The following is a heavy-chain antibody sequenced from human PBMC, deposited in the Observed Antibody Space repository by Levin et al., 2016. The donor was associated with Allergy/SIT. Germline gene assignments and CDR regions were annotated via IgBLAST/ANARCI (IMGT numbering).Heavy chain of an antibody. CDR2: IYYSGST. CDR1: GGSISSYY. V-gene: IGHV4-59*13. D-gene: IGHD3-3*01. Sequence: SETLSLTCTVSGGSISSYYWSWIRQPPGKGLEWIGYIYYSGSTNYNPSLKSRVTISVDTSKNQFSLKLSSVTAADTAVYYCARVSYDFWSGYSGLDYWGQGTLVTVSS. CDR3: ARVSYDFWSGYSGLDY. J-gene: IGHJ4*02.